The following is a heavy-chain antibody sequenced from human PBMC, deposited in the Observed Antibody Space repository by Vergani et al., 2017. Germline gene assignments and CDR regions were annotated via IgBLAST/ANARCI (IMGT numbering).Heavy chain of an antibody. CDR3: AKEISLTTRSFDY. J-gene: IGHJ4*02. D-gene: IGHD3-3*01. V-gene: IGHV3-23*01. CDR2: LSGSSSDT. Sequence: EVQLLESGGGLVQPGGSLRLSCAASGFTFSSYAMSWVRQAPGKGLEWVSALSGSSSDTYYTDSVKGRFTISRDNSKNTLYLQMNSLRAEDTAVYYFAKEISLTTRSFDYWGQGTLVTVSS. CDR1: GFTFSSYA.